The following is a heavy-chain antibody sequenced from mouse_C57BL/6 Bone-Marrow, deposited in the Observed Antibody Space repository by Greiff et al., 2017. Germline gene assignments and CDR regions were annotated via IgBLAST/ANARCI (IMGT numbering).Heavy chain of an antibody. CDR2: IWGVGST. CDR1: GFSLTSYG. CDR3: ASRGYDYDGAMDY. V-gene: IGHV2-6*01. J-gene: IGHJ4*01. D-gene: IGHD2-4*01. Sequence: QVQLKQSGPGLVAPSQSLSITCTVSGFSLTSYGVDWVRQSPGKGLGWLGVIWGVGSTNYNSALKSRLSISKDNSKSQVFLKMNSLQTDDTAMYYCASRGYDYDGAMDYWGQGTSVTVSS.